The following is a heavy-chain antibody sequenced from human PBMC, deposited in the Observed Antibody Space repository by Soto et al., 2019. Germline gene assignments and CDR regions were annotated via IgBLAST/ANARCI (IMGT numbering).Heavy chain of an antibody. V-gene: IGHV3-48*03. J-gene: IGHJ4*02. CDR3: ARDSHCSSASCYPFDN. CDR2: ISSSGTTI. Sequence: GGSLRLSCVASGFAFDSYEMNWVRQAPGKGLEWVSYISSSGTTIYYTDSVKGRFTISRDNAKNSLYLQMNSLRAEDTAVYYCARDSHCSSASCYPFDNWGQGTLVTVSS. D-gene: IGHD2-2*01. CDR1: GFAFDSYE.